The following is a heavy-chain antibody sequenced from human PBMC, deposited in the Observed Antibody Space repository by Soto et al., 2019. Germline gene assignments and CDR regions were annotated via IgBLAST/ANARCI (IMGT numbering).Heavy chain of an antibody. CDR2: VTPRNGDT. CDR1: GYTFTSYD. J-gene: IGHJ4*02. Sequence: ASGKVSFKASGYTFTSYDINWVRQAAGQGPEWMGSVTPRNGDTAFAQKYQGRVTVTSNTSMSTIYMELSSLRCVEAAVYYCARGGCCWARRNYFDYWGQGTLVTVSS. CDR3: ARGGCCWARRNYFDY. V-gene: IGHV1-8*02. D-gene: IGHD2-21*01.